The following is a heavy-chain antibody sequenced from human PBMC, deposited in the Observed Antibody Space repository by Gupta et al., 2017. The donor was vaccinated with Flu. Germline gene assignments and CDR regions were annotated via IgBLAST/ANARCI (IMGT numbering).Heavy chain of an antibody. CDR3: ARPSLPFDSNGYYYEGAGPRFDY. Sequence: QLQLQESGPGLVKPSETLSLTCTVSGGSISSSSYYWGWIRQPPGKGLEWIGSIYYSGSTYYNPSPKSRVTISVDTSKNQFSLKLSSVTAADTAVYYCARPSLPFDSNGYYYEGAGPRFDYWGQGTLVTVSS. CDR1: GGSISSSSYY. V-gene: IGHV4-39*01. J-gene: IGHJ4*02. D-gene: IGHD3-22*01. CDR2: IYYSGST.